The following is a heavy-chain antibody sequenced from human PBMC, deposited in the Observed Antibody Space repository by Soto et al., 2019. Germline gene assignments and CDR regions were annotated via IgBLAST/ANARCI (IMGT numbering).Heavy chain of an antibody. Sequence: SETLSLTCTVSGGSISSYYWSWIRQPPGKGLEWIGYIYYSGSTNYNPSLKSRVTISVDTSKNQFSLKLTSVTAADTAVYYCARMPSGYDWVPYYYYYMDVWGKGTTVTVSS. CDR2: IYYSGST. CDR3: ARMPSGYDWVPYYYYYMDV. J-gene: IGHJ6*03. D-gene: IGHD5-12*01. CDR1: GGSISSYY. V-gene: IGHV4-59*08.